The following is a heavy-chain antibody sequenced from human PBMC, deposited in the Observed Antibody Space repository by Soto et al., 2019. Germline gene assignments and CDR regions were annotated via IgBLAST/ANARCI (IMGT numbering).Heavy chain of an antibody. V-gene: IGHV4-31*03. J-gene: IGHJ4*02. D-gene: IGHD3-22*01. CDR1: GGSISSGGYY. CDR3: ARDRETRGNSSGYYSYYFDY. Sequence: PSETLSLTCTVSGGSISSGGYYWSWIRQHPGKGLEWIGYIYYSGSTYYNPSLKSRVTISVDTSKNQFSLKLSSVTAADTAVYYCARDRETRGNSSGYYSYYFDYWGQGTLVTVSS. CDR2: IYYSGST.